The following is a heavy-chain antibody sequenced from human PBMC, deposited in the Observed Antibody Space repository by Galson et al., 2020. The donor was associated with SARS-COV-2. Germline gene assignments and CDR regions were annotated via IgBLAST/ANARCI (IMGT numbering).Heavy chain of an antibody. D-gene: IGHD3-22*01. Sequence: GESLKISCAASGFTFSSYAMSWVRQAPGKGLEWVSAISGSGGSTYYADSVKGRFTISRDNSKNTLYLQMNSLRAEDTAVYYCAAQNYYDSSGYYYVEPNFDYWGQGTLVTVSS. V-gene: IGHV3-23*01. CDR1: GFTFSSYA. CDR2: ISGSGGST. J-gene: IGHJ4*02. CDR3: AAQNYYDSSGYYYVEPNFDY.